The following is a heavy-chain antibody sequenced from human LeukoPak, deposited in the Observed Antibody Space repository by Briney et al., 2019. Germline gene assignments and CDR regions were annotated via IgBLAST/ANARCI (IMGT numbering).Heavy chain of an antibody. CDR2: INPNSGGT. CDR3: ARETTYYYDSSGSVGYFQH. Sequence: ASVKVSCNASGYTFTGYYMHWVRQAPGQGLEWMGWINPNSGGTNYAQNFQGRFTKTRDTTISTAYKELSRLRSDDTAVYYCARETTYYYDSSGSVGYFQHWGQGTLVTVSS. J-gene: IGHJ1*01. D-gene: IGHD3-22*01. V-gene: IGHV1-2*02. CDR1: GYTFTGYY.